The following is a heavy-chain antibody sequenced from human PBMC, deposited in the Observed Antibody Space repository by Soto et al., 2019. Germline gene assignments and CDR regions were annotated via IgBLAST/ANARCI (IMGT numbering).Heavy chain of an antibody. CDR1: GGSISSYY. J-gene: IGHJ5*02. D-gene: IGHD6-6*01. Sequence: PSETLSLTCTVSGGSISSYYWSWIRQPPGKGLEWIGYIYYSGSTNYNPSLKSRVTISVDTSKNQFSLKLSSVTAADTAVYYCARHGLIIAALYWFAPWGQGTLVTVSS. CDR2: IYYSGST. CDR3: ARHGLIIAALYWFAP. V-gene: IGHV4-59*08.